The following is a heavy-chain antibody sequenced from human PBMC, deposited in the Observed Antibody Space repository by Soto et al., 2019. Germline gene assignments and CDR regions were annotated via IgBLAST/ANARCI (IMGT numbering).Heavy chain of an antibody. J-gene: IGHJ5*02. Sequence: GASVKVSCKASGYTFTGYYMHWVRQAPGQGLEWMGWINPNSGGTNYAQKFQGRVTMTRDTSISTAYMELSRLRSDDTAVYYCARDRSGRKNWFDPWGQGTLVTVSS. CDR2: INPNSGGT. CDR3: ARDRSGRKNWFDP. V-gene: IGHV1-2*02. CDR1: GYTFTGYY. D-gene: IGHD2-15*01.